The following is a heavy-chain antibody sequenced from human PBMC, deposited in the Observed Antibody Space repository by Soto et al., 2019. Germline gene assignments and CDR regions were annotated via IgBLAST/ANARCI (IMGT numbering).Heavy chain of an antibody. CDR2: ISSSGSTI. CDR1: GFTFSSYE. J-gene: IGHJ4*02. Sequence: VHLVESGGNLVQPGGSLRLSCAASGFTFSSYEMNWVRQVPGKGLELVSYISSSGSTIHYADSVKGRFTIYRDNAKSSLYLQMNSLRPEDTGVYYCARLSGTYGRRHYFDYWGQGTLVTVSS. D-gene: IGHD3-16*01. V-gene: IGHV3-48*03. CDR3: ARLSGTYGRRHYFDY.